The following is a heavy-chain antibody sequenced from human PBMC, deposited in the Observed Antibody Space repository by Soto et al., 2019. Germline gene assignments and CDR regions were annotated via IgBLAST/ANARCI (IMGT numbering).Heavy chain of an antibody. V-gene: IGHV3-21*01. J-gene: IGHJ4*02. CDR1: GFTFSSYS. D-gene: IGHD3-3*01. Sequence: EVQLVESGGGLVKPGGSLRLSCAASGFTFSSYSMNWVRQAPGKGLEWVSSISSSSSYIYYADSVKGRFTISKDNAKTSLYLQMNSLRAEDTAVYYCARDILEWLPNQYYFDYWGQGTLVTVSS. CDR2: ISSSSSYI. CDR3: ARDILEWLPNQYYFDY.